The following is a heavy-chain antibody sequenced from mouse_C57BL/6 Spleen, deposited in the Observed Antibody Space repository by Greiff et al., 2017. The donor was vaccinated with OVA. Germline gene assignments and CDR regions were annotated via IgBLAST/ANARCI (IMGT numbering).Heavy chain of an antibody. Sequence: VQLKESGAELVKPGASVKLSCTASGFNIKDYYMHWVKQRTEQGLEWIGRIDPEDGETKYAPKFQGKATITADTSSNTAYLQRSSLTSEDTAVYYCARWGTTVVAHWYFDVWGTGTTVTVSS. CDR2: IDPEDGET. J-gene: IGHJ1*03. V-gene: IGHV14-2*01. D-gene: IGHD1-1*01. CDR1: GFNIKDYY. CDR3: ARWGTTVVAHWYFDV.